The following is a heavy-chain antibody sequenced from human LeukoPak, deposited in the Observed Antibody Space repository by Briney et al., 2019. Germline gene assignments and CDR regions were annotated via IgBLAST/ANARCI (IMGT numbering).Heavy chain of an antibody. J-gene: IGHJ4*02. CDR1: GFTFSSYS. CDR3: ARGRITGTTTLTYYFDY. Sequence: GGSLRLSCAASGFTFSSYSMNWVRQAPGRGLVWVSRINPDGTNTNYADSVKGRFTISRDNAKNTLYLQMNSLRAEDTAVYYCARGRITGTTTLTYYFDYWGQGTLVTVSS. D-gene: IGHD1-7*01. CDR2: INPDGTNT. V-gene: IGHV3-74*01.